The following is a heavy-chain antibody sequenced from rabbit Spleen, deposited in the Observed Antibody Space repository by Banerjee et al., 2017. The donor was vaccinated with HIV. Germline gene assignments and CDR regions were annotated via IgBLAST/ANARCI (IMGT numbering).Heavy chain of an antibody. D-gene: IGHD1-1*01. CDR1: GFSFSSSSY. Sequence: QSLEESGGDLVKPGASLTLTCTASGFSFSSSSYMCWVRQAPGKGLEWIACIDTGSSGFTYYATWAKGRFTCSKTSSTTVTLQMTRLTAADTATYFCARDTSTSFSSYGMDLLGPGTLVTVS. CDR3: ARDTSTSFSSYGMDL. J-gene: IGHJ6*01. V-gene: IGHV1S40*01. CDR2: IDTGSSGFT.